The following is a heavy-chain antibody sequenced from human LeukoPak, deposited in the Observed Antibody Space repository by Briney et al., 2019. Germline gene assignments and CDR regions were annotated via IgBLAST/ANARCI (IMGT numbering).Heavy chain of an antibody. Sequence: ASVKVSCKASGYTFTSYDINWVRQATGQGLEWMGIINPSGGSTSYAQKFQGRVTMTRDTSTSTVYMELSSLRSEDTAVYYCARESGYYDKTGFDYWGQGTLVTVSS. D-gene: IGHD3-22*01. CDR3: ARESGYYDKTGFDY. J-gene: IGHJ4*02. CDR1: GYTFTSYD. CDR2: INPSGGST. V-gene: IGHV1-46*01.